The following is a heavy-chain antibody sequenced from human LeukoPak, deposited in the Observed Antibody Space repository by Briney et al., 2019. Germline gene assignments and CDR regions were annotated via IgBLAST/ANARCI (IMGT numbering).Heavy chain of an antibody. Sequence: SETLSLTCTVSGGSISSYYWSWIRQPPGKGLEWIGYIYTSGSTNYNPSLKSRVTISVDTSKNQFSLKLSSVTAADTAVYYCAVVATIGGGSFDPWGQGTLVTVSS. CDR2: IYTSGST. V-gene: IGHV4-4*09. J-gene: IGHJ5*02. D-gene: IGHD5-12*01. CDR3: AVVATIGGGSFDP. CDR1: GGSISSYY.